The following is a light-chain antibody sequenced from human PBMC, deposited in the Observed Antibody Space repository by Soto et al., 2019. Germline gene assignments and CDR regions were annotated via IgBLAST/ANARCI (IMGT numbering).Light chain of an antibody. CDR2: DAS. CDR1: QSVSSY. CDR3: QQRRT. V-gene: IGKV3-11*01. Sequence: EIVLTQSPATLSLSPGERATLSCRASQSVSSYLAWYQQKPGQAPRLLIYDASNRATGIPARFSGSGSGTDFTPTISSLEPEDFAVYYCQQRRTFGQGTKVDIK. J-gene: IGKJ1*01.